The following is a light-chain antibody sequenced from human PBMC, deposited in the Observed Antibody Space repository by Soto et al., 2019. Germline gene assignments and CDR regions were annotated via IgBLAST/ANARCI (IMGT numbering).Light chain of an antibody. CDR1: QGISNY. CDR2: AAS. CDR3: QKYSSVPV. J-gene: IGKJ3*01. Sequence: DIQMTQSPTSLSASVGDRVTITCRASQGISNYVAWYQQIPGKAPKLLIYAASTLQSGVPSRFSGSGSGTDFTLTINGLQPEDVATYSCQKYSSVPVFGPGTKVDIK. V-gene: IGKV1-27*01.